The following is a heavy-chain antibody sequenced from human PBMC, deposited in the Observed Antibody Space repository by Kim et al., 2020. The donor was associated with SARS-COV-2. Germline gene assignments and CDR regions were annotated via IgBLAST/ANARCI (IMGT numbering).Heavy chain of an antibody. CDR3: ARSGDYDILTGFNYYYGMDV. V-gene: IGHV3-7*01. CDR2: IKQDGSEK. Sequence: GGSLRLSCAASGFTFSSYWMSWVRQAPGKGLEWVANIKQDGSEKYYVDSVKGRFTISRDNAKNSLYLQMNSLRAEDTAVYYCARSGDYDILTGFNYYYGMDVWGQGTTVTVSS. CDR1: GFTFSSYW. J-gene: IGHJ6*02. D-gene: IGHD3-9*01.